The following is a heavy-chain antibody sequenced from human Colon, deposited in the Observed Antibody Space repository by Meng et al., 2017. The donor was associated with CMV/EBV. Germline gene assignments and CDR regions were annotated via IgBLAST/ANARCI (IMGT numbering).Heavy chain of an antibody. CDR3: ATLITQYYYYYYGMDV. V-gene: IGHV1-69*05. Sequence: SVKVSCKASGGTFSSYAISWVRQAPGQGLEWMGGIIPIFGTANYAQKFQGRVTITTDESTSTAYMELSSLRSEDTAVYYCATLITQYYYYYYGMDVWSQGTTVTVSS. D-gene: IGHD3-22*01. CDR2: IIPIFGTA. CDR1: GGTFSSYA. J-gene: IGHJ6*02.